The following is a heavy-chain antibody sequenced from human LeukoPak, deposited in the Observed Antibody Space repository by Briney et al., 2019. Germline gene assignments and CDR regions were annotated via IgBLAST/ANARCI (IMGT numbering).Heavy chain of an antibody. CDR1: GGSISSYY. D-gene: IGHD6-19*01. V-gene: IGHV4-59*01. J-gene: IGHJ4*02. Sequence: SETLSLTCTVSGGSISSYYWSWIRQPPGKGLGWIGYIYYSGSTNYNPSLKSRVTISVDTSKNQFSLKLSSVTAADTAVYYCASSRASTSGWYGDSFDYWGQGTLVTVSS. CDR3: ASSRASTSGWYGDSFDY. CDR2: IYYSGST.